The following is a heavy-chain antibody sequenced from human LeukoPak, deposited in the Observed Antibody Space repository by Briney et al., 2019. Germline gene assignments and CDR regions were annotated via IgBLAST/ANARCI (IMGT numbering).Heavy chain of an antibody. CDR1: DDSIVNKY. J-gene: IGHJ4*02. CDR2: IHSTGTT. CDR3: ARLGLHSETRSGYYLDY. D-gene: IGHD4-17*01. Sequence: PSVTLSLTCTVSDDSIVNKYWSWIRQPPGKGLEWLGYIHSTGTTHYDPSLNSRITISVDTSKNQFSLKLHSVTAADTAVYYCARLGLHSETRSGYYLDYWGQGILVTVSP. V-gene: IGHV4-59*08.